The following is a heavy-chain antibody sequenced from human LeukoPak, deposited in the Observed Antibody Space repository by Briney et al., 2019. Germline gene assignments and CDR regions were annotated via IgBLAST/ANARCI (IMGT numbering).Heavy chain of an antibody. J-gene: IGHJ5*02. V-gene: IGHV1-46*01. CDR2: INPSGGST. D-gene: IGHD2-8*01. CDR1: GYTFTSYY. CDR3: ARVGGYCTNGVCYDKRGYSGWPYNWFDP. Sequence: ASVKVSCRASGYTFTSYYMHWVRQAPGQGLEWVGIINPSGGSTSYAQKFQGRVTMTRDMSTSTVYMELSSLRSEDTAVYYCARVGGYCTNGVCYDKRGYSGWPYNWFDPWGQGTLVTVSS.